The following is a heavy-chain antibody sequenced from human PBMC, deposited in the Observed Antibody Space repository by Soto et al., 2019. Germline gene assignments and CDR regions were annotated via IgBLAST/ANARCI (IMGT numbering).Heavy chain of an antibody. J-gene: IGHJ4*02. D-gene: IGHD2-2*01. CDR2: IYYSGST. V-gene: IGHV4-39*01. Sequence: SETLSLTCTVSGGSISSSSYYWGWIRQPPGKGLEWIGSIYYSGSTYYNPSLKSRVTISVDTSKNQFSLKLSSVTAADTAVYYCAGRKDIVVVPAATRDYWGQGTLVTVSS. CDR3: AGRKDIVVVPAATRDY. CDR1: GGSISSSSYY.